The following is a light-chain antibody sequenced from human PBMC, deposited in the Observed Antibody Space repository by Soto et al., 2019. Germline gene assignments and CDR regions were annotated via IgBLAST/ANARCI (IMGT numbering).Light chain of an antibody. Sequence: EIVITQSPATLSVSPGERASLSCRASQSVSSNLAWYQQKPGQAPRLLIYAASTRATGIPARFSGSGSGTEFTLTINSLQSEDFAVYYCQQYNNWWTFGQGTKVDIK. CDR3: QQYNNWWT. J-gene: IGKJ1*01. CDR2: AAS. V-gene: IGKV3-15*01. CDR1: QSVSSN.